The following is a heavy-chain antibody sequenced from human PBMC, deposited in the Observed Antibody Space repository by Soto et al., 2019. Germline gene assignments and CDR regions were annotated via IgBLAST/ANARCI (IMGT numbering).Heavy chain of an antibody. CDR2: IYHSGST. Sequence: SETLSLTCAVSGGSISSGWYSWSWIRQQPGKGLERIGYIYHSGSTYYNTSLKSRVTISVDRSKNQFSLKLFSVTAADTAVYYCARVPGPWGQGTLVTVSS. CDR3: ARVPGP. CDR1: GGSISSGWYS. V-gene: IGHV4-30-2*01. J-gene: IGHJ5*02.